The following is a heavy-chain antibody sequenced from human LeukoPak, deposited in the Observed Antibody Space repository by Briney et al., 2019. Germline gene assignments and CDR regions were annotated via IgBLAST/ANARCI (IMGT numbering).Heavy chain of an antibody. V-gene: IGHV3-49*03. D-gene: IGHD3-9*01. CDR2: IRNKAYGGTA. CDR1: GFTFGDYS. J-gene: IGHJ4*02. Sequence: PGRSQRLSCSASGFTFGDYSMSWFRQAPGKGLEWVGFIRNKAYGGTAEYAASVKGRFTISRDDSESIAYLQMDSLKTEDTAVYYCSREVRYFDWFQADYWGQGTLVTASS. CDR3: SREVRYFDWFQADY.